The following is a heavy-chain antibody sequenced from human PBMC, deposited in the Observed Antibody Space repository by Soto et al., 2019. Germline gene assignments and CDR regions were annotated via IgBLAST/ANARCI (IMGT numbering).Heavy chain of an antibody. CDR2: ISGSGGST. J-gene: IGHJ4*02. Sequence: GGSLRLSCAASGFTFSSYAMSWVRQAPGKGLEWVSAISGSGGSTYYADSVKGRFTISRDNSKNTLYLQMNSLRAEDTAVYYCAKGGHPPAFDDYGPSLTLGHFSPFDYWGQGTLVTVSS. V-gene: IGHV3-23*01. D-gene: IGHD4-17*01. CDR1: GFTFSSYA. CDR3: AKGGHPPAFDDYGPSLTLGHFSPFDY.